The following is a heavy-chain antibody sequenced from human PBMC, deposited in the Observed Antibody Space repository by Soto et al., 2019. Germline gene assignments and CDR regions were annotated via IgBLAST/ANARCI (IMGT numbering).Heavy chain of an antibody. CDR3: ARAPGGSSSLVDY. Sequence: QVQLVQSGAEEKKPGASVKVSCKASGYTFTSYAMHWVRQAPGQRLEWMAWINAGNGNTKYSQKFQGRVTINRDTPTSTAYMELSSLRSEDTAVYYWARAPGGSSSLVDYGGQGTLVTVSS. CDR1: GYTFTSYA. D-gene: IGHD2-15*01. V-gene: IGHV1-3*05. J-gene: IGHJ4*02. CDR2: INAGNGNT.